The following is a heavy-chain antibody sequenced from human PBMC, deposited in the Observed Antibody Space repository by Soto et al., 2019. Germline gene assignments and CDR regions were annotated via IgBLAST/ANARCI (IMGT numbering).Heavy chain of an antibody. J-gene: IGHJ5*02. V-gene: IGHV3-23*01. D-gene: IGHD3-9*01. CDR3: AKAMYHDILTGYRLLPLLCDP. Sequence: GGSLRLSCAASGFTFSSYAMSWVRQAPGKGLEWVSAISGSGGSTYYADSVKGRFTISRDNSKNTLYLQMNSLRAEDTAVYYCAKAMYHDILTGYRLLPLLCDPWGQGTLVTVSS. CDR2: ISGSGGST. CDR1: GFTFSSYA.